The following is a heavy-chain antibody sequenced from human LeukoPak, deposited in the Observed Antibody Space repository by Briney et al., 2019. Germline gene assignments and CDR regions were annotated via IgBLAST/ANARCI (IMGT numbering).Heavy chain of an antibody. CDR2: ISSSGSTI. V-gene: IGHV3-11*04. D-gene: IGHD6-13*01. CDR3: ARYSIDYYYYYMDV. CDR1: GGSISSYY. J-gene: IGHJ6*03. Sequence: LSLTCTVSGGSISSYYWSWIRQAPGKGLEWVSYISSSGSTIYYADSVKGRFTISRDNAKNSLYLQMNSLRAEDTAVYYCARYSIDYYYYYMDVWGKGTTVTVSS.